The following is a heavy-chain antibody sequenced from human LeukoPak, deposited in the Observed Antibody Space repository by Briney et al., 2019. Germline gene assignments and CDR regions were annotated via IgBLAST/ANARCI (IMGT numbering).Heavy chain of an antibody. V-gene: IGHV4-61*02. J-gene: IGHJ6*03. CDR3: ARDLWERPYYYYYYMDV. D-gene: IGHD1-26*01. CDR2: IYTSGST. CDR1: GGSISSGSYY. Sequence: PSQTLSLTCTVSGGSISSGSYYWSWIRQPAGKGLEWIGRIYTSGSTNYNPSLKSRVTMSVDTSKNQFSLKLSSVTAADTAVYYCARDLWERPYYYYYYMDVWGKGTTVTISS.